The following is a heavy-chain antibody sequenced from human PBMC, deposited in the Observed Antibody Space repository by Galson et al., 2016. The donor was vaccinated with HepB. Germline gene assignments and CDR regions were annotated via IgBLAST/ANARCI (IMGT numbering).Heavy chain of an antibody. Sequence: SLRLSCAASGFTFDTYAMHWVRQAPGKGLEWVSYIGGTTSTIFYADSVKGRFTISRDNAEDSLYLQMNNLRAEDSAIYYCAREYAPAAGGGFDYWGQGTLVTVSS. CDR1: GFTFDTYA. V-gene: IGHV3-48*03. J-gene: IGHJ4*02. CDR3: AREYAPAAGGGFDY. D-gene: IGHD6-13*01. CDR2: IGGTTSTI.